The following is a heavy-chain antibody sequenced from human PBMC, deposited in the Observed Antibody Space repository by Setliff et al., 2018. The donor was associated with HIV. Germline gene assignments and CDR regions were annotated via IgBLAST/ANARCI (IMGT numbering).Heavy chain of an antibody. Sequence: GSLRLSCTASGFAFSTFAMHWVRQAPGKGLEYISYIGGSGGTDIKYADSVKGRFTISRDTAKNSLYLQMNSLRAEDTAVYYCARYARVPQFWGQGTLVTVSS. D-gene: IGHD1-1*01. CDR3: ARYARVPQF. CDR1: GFAFSTFA. J-gene: IGHJ4*02. V-gene: IGHV3-48*04. CDR2: IGGSGGTDI.